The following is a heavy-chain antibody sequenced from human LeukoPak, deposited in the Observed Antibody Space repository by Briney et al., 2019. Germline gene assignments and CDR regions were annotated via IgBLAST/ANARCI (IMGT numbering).Heavy chain of an antibody. CDR3: ARGKYYYDSSGYYFYYFDY. D-gene: IGHD3-22*01. Sequence: SVKISCKASGGTFSSYAISWVRQAPGQGLEWMGGIIPIFGTANYAQKFQGRVTITTDESTSTAYMELSSLRSEDTAVYYCARGKYYYDSSGYYFYYFDYWGQGTLVTVSP. CDR1: GGTFSSYA. CDR2: IIPIFGTA. V-gene: IGHV1-69*05. J-gene: IGHJ4*02.